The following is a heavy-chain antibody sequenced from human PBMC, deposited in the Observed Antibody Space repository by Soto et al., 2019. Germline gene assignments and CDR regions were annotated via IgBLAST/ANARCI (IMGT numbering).Heavy chain of an antibody. D-gene: IGHD6-19*01. CDR1: GFQFNIYS. CDR2: ITSDTLTI. J-gene: IGHJ4*02. V-gene: IGHV3-48*02. CDR3: ARSVEGHFDY. Sequence: EVQLVQSGGGLVRPGESLRLSCAASGFQFNIYSMNRIRQAPGKGLEWVSYITSDTLTIRYADSVRGRFIISRDNAGNSVFLQMNSLRDEATATYYCARSVEGHFDYWGQGALVTVSS.